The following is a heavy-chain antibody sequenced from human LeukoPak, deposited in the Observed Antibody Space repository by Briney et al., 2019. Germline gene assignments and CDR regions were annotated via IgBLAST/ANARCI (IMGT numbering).Heavy chain of an antibody. J-gene: IGHJ4*02. CDR1: GFTFSSYG. CDR2: IWYDGSNK. D-gene: IGHD6-19*01. CDR3: ARGLGGGYDVAVAGNY. V-gene: IGHV3-33*01. Sequence: QPGGSLRLSCAASGFTFSSYGMHWVRQAPGKGLEWVAFIWYDGSNKYYADSVKGRFTISRDNSKNTLYLQMNSLRAEDTAVYYCARGLGGGYDVAVAGNYWGQGTLVTVSS.